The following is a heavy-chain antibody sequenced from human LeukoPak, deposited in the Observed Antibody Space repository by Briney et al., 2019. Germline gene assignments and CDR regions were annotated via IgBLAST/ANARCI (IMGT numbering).Heavy chain of an antibody. CDR3: ARDYTAMAFDY. V-gene: IGHV3-30*04. Sequence: PGGSLRLSCAASGFTFSSYAMHWVRQAPGKGLEWVAVISYDGSNKYYADSVKGRFTISRDNSKNTLYLQMNSLRAEDTAVYYCARDYTAMAFDYWGQGTLVTVYS. D-gene: IGHD5-18*01. CDR1: GFTFSSYA. J-gene: IGHJ4*02. CDR2: ISYDGSNK.